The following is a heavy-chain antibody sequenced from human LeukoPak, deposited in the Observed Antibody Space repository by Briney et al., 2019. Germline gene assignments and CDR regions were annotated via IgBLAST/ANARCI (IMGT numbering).Heavy chain of an antibody. CDR2: ISSSSSTI. D-gene: IGHD2-8*01. V-gene: IGHV3-48*01. CDR3: VRIKNGAGAFDI. CDR1: GFTFSSYE. J-gene: IGHJ3*02. Sequence: GGSLRLSCAASGFTFSSYEMNWVRQAPGKGLEWVSYISSSSSTIYYADSVKGRFTISRDNAKNSLYLQMNSLRAEDTAVYYCVRIKNGAGAFDIWGQGTMVTVSS.